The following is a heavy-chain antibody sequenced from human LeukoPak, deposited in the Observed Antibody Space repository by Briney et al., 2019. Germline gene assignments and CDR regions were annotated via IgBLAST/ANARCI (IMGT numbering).Heavy chain of an antibody. V-gene: IGHV3-74*01. Sequence: PPGGSLRLSCAASGFTVSGNYMSWVRQAPGKGLEWVSRINSDGSTTTYADSVKGRFTISRDNAKNTLYLQLNSLRAEGTAVYYCARHPGGLNAYYFDYWGQGTLVTVSS. CDR1: GFTVSGNY. J-gene: IGHJ4*02. CDR3: ARHPGGLNAYYFDY. CDR2: INSDGSTT. D-gene: IGHD2-8*02.